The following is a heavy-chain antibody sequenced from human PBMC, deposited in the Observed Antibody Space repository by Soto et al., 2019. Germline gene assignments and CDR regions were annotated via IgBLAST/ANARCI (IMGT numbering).Heavy chain of an antibody. J-gene: IGHJ4*02. CDR1: GGSISSSSYY. V-gene: IGHV4-39*07. CDR2: IYYSGST. CDR3: ARANFDWLPNPYYFDY. D-gene: IGHD3-9*01. Sequence: PSETLSLTCTVSGGSISSSSYYWGWIRQPPGKGLEWIGSIYYSGSTNYNPSLKSRVTISVDTSKNPFSLKLSSVTAADTAVYYCARANFDWLPNPYYFDYWGQGTLVTVSS.